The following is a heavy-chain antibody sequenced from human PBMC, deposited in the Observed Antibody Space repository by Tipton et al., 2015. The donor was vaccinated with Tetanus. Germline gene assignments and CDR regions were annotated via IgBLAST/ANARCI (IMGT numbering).Heavy chain of an antibody. CDR3: AGDTGSPSAMDG. CDR2: VYYSGTT. V-gene: IGHV4-31*03. Sequence: TLSLTCTVSGGSISSSSHYWTWIRQRPGKGLEWIGYVYYSGTTYFDLSLQSRLTLSVDTSRNLFSLKLTSVTAAYTGVYYCAGDTGSPSAMDGWRRATVVAFSS. CDR1: GGSISSSSHY. J-gene: IGHJ6*02.